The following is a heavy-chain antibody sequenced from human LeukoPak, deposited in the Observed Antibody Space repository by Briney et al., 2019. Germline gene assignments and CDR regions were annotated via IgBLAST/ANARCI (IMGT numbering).Heavy chain of an antibody. D-gene: IGHD5-12*01. V-gene: IGHV3-7*01. CDR1: GFTFSSNW. CDR3: ARGTGGLRPLDY. CDR2: IKEDGGET. J-gene: IGHJ4*02. Sequence: PGGSLRLSCVAPGFTFSSNWMSWVRQAPGKGLGGVAYIKEDGGETYYVDSVKGRFTISRDNAKSSLYLQMNSLRVEDTAVYYCARGTGGLRPLDYWGQGTLVTVSS.